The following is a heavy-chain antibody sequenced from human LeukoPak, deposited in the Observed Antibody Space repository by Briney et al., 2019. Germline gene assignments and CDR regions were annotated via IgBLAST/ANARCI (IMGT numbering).Heavy chain of an antibody. CDR3: ARVGSGWYDFDY. J-gene: IGHJ4*02. Sequence: GGSLRLSCAASGFTFNSYAMSWVRQAPGKGLEWVSVIYSGSSSTYYTDSVKGRFTISRHNSKNTLYLQMNSLRAEDTAVYYCARVGSGWYDFDYWGQGTLVTVSS. CDR1: GFTFNSYA. V-gene: IGHV3-23*03. D-gene: IGHD6-19*01. CDR2: IYSGSSST.